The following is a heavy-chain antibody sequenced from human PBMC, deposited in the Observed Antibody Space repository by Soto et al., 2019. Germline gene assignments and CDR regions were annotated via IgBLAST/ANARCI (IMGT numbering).Heavy chain of an antibody. CDR3: AKDIGTVVVVGYMDV. Sequence: EVQLVESGGGLVQPGRSLRLSCAASGFTFDDYAMHWVRQAPGKGLEWVSGISWNSGSIGYADSVKGRFTISRDNAKNSLYLQMNSLRAEDTALYYCAKDIGTVVVVGYMDVWGKGTTVTVSS. V-gene: IGHV3-9*01. J-gene: IGHJ6*03. D-gene: IGHD2-15*01. CDR2: ISWNSGSI. CDR1: GFTFDDYA.